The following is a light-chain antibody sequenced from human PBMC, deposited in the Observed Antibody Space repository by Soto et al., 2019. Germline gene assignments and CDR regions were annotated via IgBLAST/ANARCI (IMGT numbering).Light chain of an antibody. Sequence: ETVLTQSPATLSLSPGERATLSCRASQSVSSYLAWYQQKPGQAPRLLIYDASNRATGIPARLSGSGSGTDFALTISSLEPDDFAVYYCQQRRTWPPVTFGQGTRLEIK. CDR1: QSVSSY. CDR3: QQRRTWPPVT. CDR2: DAS. V-gene: IGKV3-11*01. J-gene: IGKJ5*01.